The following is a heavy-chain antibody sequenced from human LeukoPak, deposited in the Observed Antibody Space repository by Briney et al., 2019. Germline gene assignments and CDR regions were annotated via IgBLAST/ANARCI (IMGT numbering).Heavy chain of an antibody. CDR3: ASFTMVRGASAPFDY. CDR1: GYTFTSYY. V-gene: IGHV1-2*02. J-gene: IGHJ4*02. Sequence: GASVKVSCKASGYTFTSYYMHWVRQAPGQGLEWMGWINPNSGGTNYAQKFQGRVTMTRDTSISTAYMELSRLRSDDTAVYYCASFTMVRGASAPFDYWGQGTLVTVSS. D-gene: IGHD3-10*01. CDR2: INPNSGGT.